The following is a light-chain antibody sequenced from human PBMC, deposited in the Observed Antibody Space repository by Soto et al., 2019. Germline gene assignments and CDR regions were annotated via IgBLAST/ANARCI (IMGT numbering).Light chain of an antibody. CDR2: EVS. CDR1: SSDVGGYNY. V-gene: IGLV2-14*01. CDR3: SSYTSSSTLV. Sequence: QSALTQPASVSGSPGQSITISCTGTSSDVGGYNYVSWYQQHPGKAPKLMIYEVSNRPSGVSNRFSGSKSGNTASLTRLQAEDEADYYCSSYTSSSTLVFGTGTKLTVL. J-gene: IGLJ1*01.